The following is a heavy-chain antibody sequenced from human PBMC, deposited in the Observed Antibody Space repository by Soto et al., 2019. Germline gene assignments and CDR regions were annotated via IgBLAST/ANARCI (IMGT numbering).Heavy chain of an antibody. CDR2: ISAYNGNT. CDR1: GYTFTSYG. D-gene: IGHD2-15*01. V-gene: IGHV1-18*01. J-gene: IGHJ6*02. Sequence: ASVKVSCKASGYTFTSYGISWVRQAPGQGLEWMGWISAYNGNTNYAQKLQGRVTMTTDASTSTAYMELRSLRSDDTAVYYCARDSSGYCSGGSCWYYGMDVWGQ. CDR3: ARDSSGYCSGGSCWYYGMDV.